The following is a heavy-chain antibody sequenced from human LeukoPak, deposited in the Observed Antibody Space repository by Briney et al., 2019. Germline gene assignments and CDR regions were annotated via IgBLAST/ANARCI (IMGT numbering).Heavy chain of an antibody. CDR3: ARGFQRGDSPV. CDR1: GFTFSAHS. CDR2: IKKDGSEK. J-gene: IGHJ4*02. Sequence: GGSLRLSCAPSGFTFSAHSLSWVRQAPGKGLEWVAKIKKDGSEKDYVDSVKGRFTISRDNAKGSLYLQLNSLRAEDTAVYYCARGFQRGDSPVWGQGTLVTVSS. D-gene: IGHD2-21*02. V-gene: IGHV3-7*01.